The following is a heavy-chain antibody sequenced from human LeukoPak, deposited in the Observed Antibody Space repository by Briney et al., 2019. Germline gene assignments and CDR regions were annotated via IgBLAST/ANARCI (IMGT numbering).Heavy chain of an antibody. D-gene: IGHD2-2*02. V-gene: IGHV3-30-3*01. CDR1: GFTFSSYA. CDR3: ARDRVVVPAAILSAFRGGAYYMDV. J-gene: IGHJ6*03. CDR2: ISYDGSNK. Sequence: PGGSLRLSCAASGFTFSSYAMHWVRQAPGKGLEWVAVISYDGSNKYYADSVKGRFTISRDNSKNTLYLQMNSLRAEDTAVYYCARDRVVVPAAILSAFRGGAYYMDVWGKGTTVTVSS.